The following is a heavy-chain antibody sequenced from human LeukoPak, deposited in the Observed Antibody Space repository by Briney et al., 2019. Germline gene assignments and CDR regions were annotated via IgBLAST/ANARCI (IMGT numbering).Heavy chain of an antibody. J-gene: IGHJ6*02. V-gene: IGHV3-43*02. CDR2: IDKDGRKT. CDR3: ATWAFYHSLDV. D-gene: IGHD1-26*01. CDR1: GFTLGAFA. Sequence: GGSLRLSCVASGFTLGAFAMHWVRQAPGKGLEWVSLIDKDGRKTYYADSVKGRFTISRDNSKNSLYLQMTSLRTEDTALYYCATWAFYHSLDVWGQGATVTVSS.